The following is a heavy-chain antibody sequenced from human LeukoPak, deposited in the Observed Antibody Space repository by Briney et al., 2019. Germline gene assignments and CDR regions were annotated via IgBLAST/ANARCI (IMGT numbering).Heavy chain of an antibody. CDR3: TRSVLGYSYGLHIDY. CDR1: GGSISSYY. V-gene: IGHV4-59*01. D-gene: IGHD5-18*01. J-gene: IGHJ4*02. Sequence: SETLSLTCTVSGGSISSYYWSWIRQSPGEGLEWIGYIHYRGSTNYNPSLKSRVTISVDTSKDQFSLKLSSLTAADTAVYYCTRSVLGYSYGLHIDYWGQGTLVTVSS. CDR2: IHYRGST.